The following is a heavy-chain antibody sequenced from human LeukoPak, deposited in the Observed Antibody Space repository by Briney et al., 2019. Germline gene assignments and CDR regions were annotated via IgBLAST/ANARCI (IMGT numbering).Heavy chain of an antibody. CDR1: GYTFTSYA. Sequence: ASVKVSCKASGYTFTSYAMNWVRQAPGQGLEWMGWINTNTGNPTYAQGFTGRFVFSLDTSVSTAYLQISSLKAEDTAVYYCARRHYYYDSSGYYILDYWGQGTLVTVSS. CDR3: ARRHYYYDSSGYYILDY. J-gene: IGHJ4*02. D-gene: IGHD3-22*01. CDR2: INTNTGNP. V-gene: IGHV7-4-1*02.